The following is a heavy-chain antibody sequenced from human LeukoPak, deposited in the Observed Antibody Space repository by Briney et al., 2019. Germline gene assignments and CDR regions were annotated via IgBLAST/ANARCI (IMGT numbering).Heavy chain of an antibody. V-gene: IGHV1-69*13. D-gene: IGHD3-9*01. J-gene: IGHJ6*02. Sequence: SVKVSCKASGGTFSSYAISWVRQAPGQGLEWMGGIIPIFGTANYAQKFQGRVTITADESTSTAYMELSSLRSEDTAVYYCARDGYDILTGKGGYYGMDVWGQGTTVTVSS. CDR3: ARDGYDILTGKGGYYGMDV. CDR1: GGTFSSYA. CDR2: IIPIFGTA.